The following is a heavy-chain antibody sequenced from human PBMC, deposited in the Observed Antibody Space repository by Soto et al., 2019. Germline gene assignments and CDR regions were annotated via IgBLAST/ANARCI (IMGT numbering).Heavy chain of an antibody. D-gene: IGHD1-7*01. Sequence: LRLSCATSGLTFSNYAMSWVRQSPGWGLEWVSSMSGSSSTTYYADSVRGRFTISRDRSKNTLYLQMSSLRAEDTALYYCAKNQERELPRVIDFWGQGTLVTVSS. CDR3: AKNQERELPRVIDF. CDR2: MSGSSSTT. V-gene: IGHV3-23*01. J-gene: IGHJ4*02. CDR1: GLTFSNYA.